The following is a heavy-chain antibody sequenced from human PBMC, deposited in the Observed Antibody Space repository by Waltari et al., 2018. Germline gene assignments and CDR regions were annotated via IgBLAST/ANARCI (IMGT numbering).Heavy chain of an antibody. V-gene: IGHV1-18*01. J-gene: IGHJ5*02. CDR1: GYTSRNHG. D-gene: IGHD3-22*01. CDR3: ARLYDASAYYNTYLDP. Sequence: QVQLVQSGAEVRKPGASVKVSCKASGYTSRNHGIAWVRQAPGQGLEWMGWIRGYDGDTKYAREFEGRLTVTTDTSTNTAHMELRSLRSDDTAVYYCARLYDASAYYNTYLDPWGQGALVTVSS. CDR2: IRGYDGDT.